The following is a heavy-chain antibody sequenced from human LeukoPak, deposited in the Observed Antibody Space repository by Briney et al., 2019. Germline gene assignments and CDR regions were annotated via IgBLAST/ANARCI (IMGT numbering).Heavy chain of an antibody. CDR3: ARDGCSSTSCYVDY. Sequence: GGSLRLSCAPPGFTVTGNKMNWVRQAPGKGLGWVSVIYSGGSTYFTESVRGRFTISRDNSKNTLYLQMNSLRAEDTAVYYCARDGCSSTSCYVDYWGQGTLVTVSS. D-gene: IGHD2-2*01. CDR2: IYSGGST. V-gene: IGHV3-66*01. J-gene: IGHJ4*02. CDR1: GFTVTGNK.